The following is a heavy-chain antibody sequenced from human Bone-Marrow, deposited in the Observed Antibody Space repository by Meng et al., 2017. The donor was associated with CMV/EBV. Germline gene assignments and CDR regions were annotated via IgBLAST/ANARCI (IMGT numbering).Heavy chain of an antibody. V-gene: IGHV3-74*01. CDR3: AKSAVGGNYYYYGMDV. J-gene: IGHJ6*02. CDR2: INSDGSST. Sequence: GESLKISCAASGFTFSSYWMHWVRQAPGKGLVWVSRINSDGSSTSYADSVKGRFTISRDNAKNTLYLQMNSLRAEDTAVYYCAKSAVGGNYYYYGMDVWGQGTTVTVSS. D-gene: IGHD1-26*01. CDR1: GFTFSSYW.